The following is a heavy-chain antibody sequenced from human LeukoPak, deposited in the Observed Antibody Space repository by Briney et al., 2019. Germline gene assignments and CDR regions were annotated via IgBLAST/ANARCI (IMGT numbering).Heavy chain of an antibody. CDR1: GYTFTGYY. Sequence: ASVKVSCKASGYTFTGYYMHWVRQAPGQGLEWMGRIIPILGIANYAQKFQGRVTITADKSTSTAYMELSSLRSEDTAVYYCASSPYRDGYNCWGQGTLVTVSS. CDR2: IIPILGIA. CDR3: ASSPYRDGYNC. J-gene: IGHJ4*02. D-gene: IGHD5-24*01. V-gene: IGHV1-69*02.